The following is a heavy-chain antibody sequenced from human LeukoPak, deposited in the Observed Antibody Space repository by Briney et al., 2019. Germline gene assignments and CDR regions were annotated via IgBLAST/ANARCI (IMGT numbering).Heavy chain of an antibody. J-gene: IGHJ4*02. Sequence: PSETLSLTCTVSGDSISSYYWSWIRQPPGKGLEWIGYIYYSGSTNYNPSLKSRVTISVDTSKNQFSLKLSSVTAADTAVYYCARGSSYDSSGFRPDYWGQGTLVTVSS. CDR1: GDSISSYY. D-gene: IGHD3-22*01. CDR3: ARGSSYDSSGFRPDY. V-gene: IGHV4-59*01. CDR2: IYYSGST.